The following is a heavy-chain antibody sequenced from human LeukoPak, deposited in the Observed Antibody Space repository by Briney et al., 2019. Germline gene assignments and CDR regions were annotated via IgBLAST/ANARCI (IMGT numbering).Heavy chain of an antibody. D-gene: IGHD5-18*01. V-gene: IGHV5-51*01. CDR1: GXSFTSYW. J-gene: IGHJ5*02. CDR2: IYPSDSDT. Sequence: GESLKISCKGSGXSFTSYWSGWVRQMPGKGMEWMGIIYPSDSDTRYSPSFEGQVTMSADKSISTAYLQWSSLEASDTAMYYCARLTYTPSGFDPWGQGTLVTVSS. CDR3: ARLTYTPSGFDP.